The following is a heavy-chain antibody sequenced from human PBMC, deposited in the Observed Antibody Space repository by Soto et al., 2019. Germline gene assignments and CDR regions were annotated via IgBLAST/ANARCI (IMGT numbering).Heavy chain of an antibody. CDR2: IIPIFGSP. CDR1: GGTFNSYA. D-gene: IGHD5-12*01. J-gene: IGHJ4*02. V-gene: IGHV1-69*12. Sequence: QVLLVQSGAEVKKPGSSVKVSCKASGGTFNSYAFSWVRQAPGQGLEWMGGIIPIFGSPNYAQKFQGRVTITADESTSTADMELSGLRSDDTAVYYCASRSENGYNYDFDYWGQGTLVTVSS. CDR3: ASRSENGYNYDFDY.